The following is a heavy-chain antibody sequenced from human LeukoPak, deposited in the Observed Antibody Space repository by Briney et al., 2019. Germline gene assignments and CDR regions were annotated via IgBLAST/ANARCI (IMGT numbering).Heavy chain of an antibody. D-gene: IGHD3-9*01. CDR1: GGSISSYY. CDR3: ARGDVLRYFDWLLGFDY. V-gene: IGHV4-4*07. CDR2: IYTSGST. J-gene: IGHJ4*02. Sequence: PSETLSLTCTVSGGSISSYYWSWIRQPTGKGLEWIGRIYTSGSTNYNPSLKSRVTISVDTSKNQFSLKLSSVTAADTAVYYCARGDVLRYFDWLLGFDYWGQGTLVTVSS.